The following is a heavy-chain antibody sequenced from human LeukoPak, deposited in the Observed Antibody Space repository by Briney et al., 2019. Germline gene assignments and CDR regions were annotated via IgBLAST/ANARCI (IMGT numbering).Heavy chain of an antibody. CDR2: INQSGST. CDR3: VRKGTALATYWFDP. Sequence: SETLSLTCAVYGGSFSGFYWNWIRQPPGEGLEWIGEINQSGSTNYNPSLKSRVTISVDTSKNQFSLKLSSVTAADTAVYYCVRKGTALATYWFDPWGQGTPVTVSS. D-gene: IGHD5-18*01. CDR1: GGSFSGFY. J-gene: IGHJ5*02. V-gene: IGHV4-34*01.